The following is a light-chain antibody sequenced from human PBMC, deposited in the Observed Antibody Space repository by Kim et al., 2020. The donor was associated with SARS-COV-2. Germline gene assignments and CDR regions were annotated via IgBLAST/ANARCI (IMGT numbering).Light chain of an antibody. J-gene: IGKJ4*01. CDR3: QQRTNWLT. Sequence: EIVFTQSPATLSLSPGERATLSCRASQSVSSYLAWYQQKPGQAPRLLIYDASNRATGIPARISGSGSGTDFTLTISSLEPEDFAVYYCQQRTNWLTFGGGTKV. CDR2: DAS. CDR1: QSVSSY. V-gene: IGKV3-11*01.